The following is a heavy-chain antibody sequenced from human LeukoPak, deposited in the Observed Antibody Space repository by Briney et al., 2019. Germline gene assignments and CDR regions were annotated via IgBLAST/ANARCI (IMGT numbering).Heavy chain of an antibody. V-gene: IGHV4-34*01. Sequence: SETLSLTCAVYGGSFSDYYWSWIRQPPGRGLEWIGEINHRGSTDYNASLKSRVTISVDTSKNQFSLKLSSVTAADTAVYYCARARGCSSTSCHNFDYWGQGTLVTVSS. CDR3: ARARGCSSTSCHNFDY. D-gene: IGHD2-2*01. J-gene: IGHJ4*02. CDR1: GGSFSDYY. CDR2: INHRGST.